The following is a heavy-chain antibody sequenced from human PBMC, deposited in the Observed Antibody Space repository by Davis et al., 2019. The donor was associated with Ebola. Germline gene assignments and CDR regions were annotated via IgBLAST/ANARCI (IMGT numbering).Heavy chain of an antibody. CDR3: ARGGIRSLDY. V-gene: IGHV3-7*01. CDR2: IKQDVGEK. J-gene: IGHJ4*02. Sequence: GGSLRLSCAASGFIFSHYWMSWVRQAPGKGPEWVAIIKQDVGEKYYVDSVKGRFTISRDDAKNTVYLQMDSLRAEDTAVYFCARGGIRSLDYWGQGTLVIVSS. CDR1: GFIFSHYW. D-gene: IGHD3-3*01.